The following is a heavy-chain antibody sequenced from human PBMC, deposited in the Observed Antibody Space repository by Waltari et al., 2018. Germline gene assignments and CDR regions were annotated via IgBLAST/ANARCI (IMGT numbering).Heavy chain of an antibody. Sequence: EVQLVDSGGGLVQPGGSLRLSCAASEGASWVDWVRQAPGKGLVWVSRINSDGTRIYYADSVRGRFTISRDSAKSTFYLQMTSLRADDTAVYYCTRNPPGYWGQGTLVTVSS. V-gene: IGHV3-74*01. J-gene: IGHJ4*02. CDR3: TRNPPGY. CDR2: INSDGTRI. CDR1: EGASW.